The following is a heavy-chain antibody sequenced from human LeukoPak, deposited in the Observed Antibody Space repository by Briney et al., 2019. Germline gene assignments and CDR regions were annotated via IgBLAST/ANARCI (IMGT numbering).Heavy chain of an antibody. J-gene: IGHJ3*02. CDR2: ISYDGSNK. CDR1: GFTFSNFG. CDR3: AKGRLGAAAGMDAFDI. Sequence: GGSLRLSCAASGFTFSNFGLNWVRHAPGKGLKWVAVISYDGSNKSVKGRFTISRDNSKNTLYLQMNSLRAADTAVYCCAKGRLGAAAGMDAFDIWGQGTMLTVSS. D-gene: IGHD6-13*01. V-gene: IGHV3-30*18.